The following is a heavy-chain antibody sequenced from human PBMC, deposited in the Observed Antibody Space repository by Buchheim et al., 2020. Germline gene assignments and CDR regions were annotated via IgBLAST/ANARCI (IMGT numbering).Heavy chain of an antibody. CDR2: ISYDGSNK. CDR1: GFTFSSYG. Sequence: QVQLVESGGGVVQPGRSLRLSCAASGFTFSSYGMHWVRQAPGKGLEWVAVISYDGSNKYYADSVKGRFTISRDNSKNTLYLQMNSLRAEDTAVYYCAKDRRYYDFWSGYKNRYYYYGMDVWGKGTT. V-gene: IGHV3-30*18. J-gene: IGHJ6*04. D-gene: IGHD3-3*01. CDR3: AKDRRYYDFWSGYKNRYYYYGMDV.